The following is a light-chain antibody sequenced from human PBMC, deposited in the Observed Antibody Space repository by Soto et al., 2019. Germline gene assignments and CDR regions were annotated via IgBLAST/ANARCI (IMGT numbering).Light chain of an antibody. J-gene: IGKJ1*01. CDR2: DAS. CDR1: ESVSSY. V-gene: IGKV3-11*01. Sequence: EIVLTQSPATLSLSPGEKATLSCRASESVSSYLAWYQQRPGQGPRLLIFDASNRQYGIPARFSGSGSVTDFTLTISSLEPEDFAVYYCQQRYNWPPTFGQGTKVEIK. CDR3: QQRYNWPPT.